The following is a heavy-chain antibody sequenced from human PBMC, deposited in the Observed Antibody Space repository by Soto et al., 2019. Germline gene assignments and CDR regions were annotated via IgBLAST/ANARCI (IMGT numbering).Heavy chain of an antibody. J-gene: IGHJ5*02. Sequence: QVQLVQSGAAVKKPGSSVKVSCKASGGTFSSYAISWVRQSPGQGLEWVGAIIPIFGTANYAQKFQGRVTITADKSTSTAYLELSSLRSEDTAVYYCARDLPGTTFGNWFDPWGQGTLVTVSS. D-gene: IGHD1-1*01. V-gene: IGHV1-69*06. CDR2: IIPIFGTA. CDR3: ARDLPGTTFGNWFDP. CDR1: GGTFSSYA.